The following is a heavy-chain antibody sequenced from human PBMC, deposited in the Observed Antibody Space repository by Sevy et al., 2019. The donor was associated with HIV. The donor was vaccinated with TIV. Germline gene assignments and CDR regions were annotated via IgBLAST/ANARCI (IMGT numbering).Heavy chain of an antibody. CDR3: TTEEGFWSGYYYYGMDV. V-gene: IGHV3-15*01. D-gene: IGHD3-3*01. CDR2: IKSKTDGGTT. J-gene: IGHJ6*02. Sequence: GGSLRLSCAASGFTFSNAWMSRVRQAPWKGLEWVGRIKSKTDGGTTDYAAPVKGRFTISRDDSKNTLYLQMNSLKTEDTAVYYCTTEEGFWSGYYYYGMDVWGQGTTVTVSS. CDR1: GFTFSNAW.